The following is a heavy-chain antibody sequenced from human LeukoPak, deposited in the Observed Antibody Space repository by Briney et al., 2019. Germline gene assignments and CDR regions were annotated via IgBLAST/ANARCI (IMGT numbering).Heavy chain of an antibody. CDR1: GFTFSSYW. D-gene: IGHD3-10*01. Sequence: PGGSLRLSCAASGFTFSSYWMSWVRQAPGKGLEWVANIKQDGSEKYYVDSVKGRFTISRDNAKNSLYLQMNSLRAEDTAVYYCARGLYYYGSGSLATWYFDLWGRGTLVTVSS. V-gene: IGHV3-7*01. J-gene: IGHJ2*01. CDR3: ARGLYYYGSGSLATWYFDL. CDR2: IKQDGSEK.